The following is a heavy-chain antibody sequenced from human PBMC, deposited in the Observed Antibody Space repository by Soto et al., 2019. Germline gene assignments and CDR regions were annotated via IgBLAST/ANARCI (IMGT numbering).Heavy chain of an antibody. CDR2: ISAYNGNT. V-gene: IGHV1-18*01. D-gene: IGHD3-10*01. CDR3: ASGWFGEFVYYFDY. CDR1: SYTFTSCG. Sequence: QVQLVQCGAEVKKPGASVKVSCKASSYTFTSCGISWVRQALGQGIEWMGWISAYNGNTNYAQELQGRVTMTTDTSTSTAYMELRSLGSDDTAVYYCASGWFGEFVYYFDYWGQGTLVTVSS. J-gene: IGHJ4*02.